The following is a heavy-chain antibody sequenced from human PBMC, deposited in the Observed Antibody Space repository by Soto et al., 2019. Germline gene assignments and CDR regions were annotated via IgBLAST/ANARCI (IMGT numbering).Heavy chain of an antibody. CDR3: ARAGQYDFWSGYPQDYYYYYGMDV. CDR1: GYTFTSYG. V-gene: IGHV1-18*01. J-gene: IGHJ6*02. CDR2: ISAYNGNT. D-gene: IGHD3-3*01. Sequence: QVQLVQSGAEVKKPGASVKVSCKASGYTFTSYGISWVRQAPGQGLEWMGWISAYNGNTNYAQKLQGRVTMTTDTSTSTAYMELRSLRSDDTAVYYCARAGQYDFWSGYPQDYYYYYGMDVWGQGTTVTVSS.